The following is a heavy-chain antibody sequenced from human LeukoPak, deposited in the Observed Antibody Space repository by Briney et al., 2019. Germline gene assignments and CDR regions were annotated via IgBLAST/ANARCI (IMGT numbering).Heavy chain of an antibody. J-gene: IGHJ4*02. CDR2: INPDGTEK. CDR1: GFSFSNHW. Sequence: SGGSLRLSCAASGFSFSNHWMIRVRQAPGKGLEWVATINPDGTEKRYVDSVKGRFTISRDNGKNSLYLQMSSLRAEDTAVYYCVRDDRGIAVGSRDHGAQGSLVTVSS. V-gene: IGHV3-7*03. CDR3: VRDDRGIAVGSRDH. D-gene: IGHD6-19*01.